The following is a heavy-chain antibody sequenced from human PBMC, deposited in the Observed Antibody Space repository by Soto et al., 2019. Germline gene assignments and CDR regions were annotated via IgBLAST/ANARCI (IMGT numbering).Heavy chain of an antibody. CDR1: GVTVGNNY. D-gene: IGHD4-17*01. V-gene: IGHV3-66*01. CDR3: ARNVSVTAWGY. Sequence: EVRLVESGGGLVQPGGSLRLSCAASGVTVGNNYMSWVRQAPGKGLEWVSVTYSGGDTRYADSVKVRYTMSRDSTKNTVYLQMDSMRAEDTAVYLCARNVSVTAWGYWGQGSLVPVSS. J-gene: IGHJ4*01. CDR2: TYSGGDT.